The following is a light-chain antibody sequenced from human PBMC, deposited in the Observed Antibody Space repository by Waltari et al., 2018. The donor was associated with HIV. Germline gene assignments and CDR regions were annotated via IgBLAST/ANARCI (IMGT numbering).Light chain of an antibody. CDR1: SSNIGSYN. Sequence: QSALTQSPSVSAAPGEAVTISCSGSSSNIGSYNVSWYQHLPGTVPKLLIYENTERPSGVPDRFSGSKSGSSATLDITGLQTGDEAEYYCGTWDKSLKSVLFGGGTKLTVL. J-gene: IGLJ2*01. CDR2: ENT. V-gene: IGLV1-51*01. CDR3: GTWDKSLKSVL.